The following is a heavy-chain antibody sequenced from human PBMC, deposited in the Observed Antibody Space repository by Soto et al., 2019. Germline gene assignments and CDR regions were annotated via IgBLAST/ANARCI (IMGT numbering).Heavy chain of an antibody. CDR1: GYTFTRSG. V-gene: IGHV1-18*01. Sequence: QVQLVQSGAEVKKPGDSVKVSCKASGYTFTRSGISWVRQAPGQGPEWMGWISSYNGDTNYAQTFHGRVTMTTDTSTSTAYMELRSLRSDDTAVYYCARDRVAPYFYYGMDVWGQGTPVTVSS. CDR3: ARDRVAPYFYYGMDV. CDR2: ISSYNGDT. J-gene: IGHJ6*02. D-gene: IGHD5-12*01.